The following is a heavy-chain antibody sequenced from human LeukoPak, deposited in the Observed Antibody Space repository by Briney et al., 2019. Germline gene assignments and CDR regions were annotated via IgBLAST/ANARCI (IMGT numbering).Heavy chain of an antibody. CDR2: INQDGIDT. V-gene: IGHV3-7*04. CDR1: GFAFSDYW. D-gene: IGHD6-19*01. CDR3: ARGWYTGGWYPDYFDF. J-gene: IGHJ4*02. Sequence: GGSLRLSCAASGFAFSDYWMTWVRQAPGKGLEWVANINQDGIDTYYVDSMKGRFTISRDNAKNSLYLQMNTLRAEDTAVYYCARGWYTGGWYPDYFDFWGQGTLVTVSS.